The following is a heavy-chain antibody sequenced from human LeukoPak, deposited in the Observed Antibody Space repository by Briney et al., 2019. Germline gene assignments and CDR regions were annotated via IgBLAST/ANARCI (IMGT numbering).Heavy chain of an antibody. D-gene: IGHD1-26*01. CDR1: GGTFSSYA. CDR2: INPNSGGT. V-gene: IGHV1-2*06. Sequence: GASVKVSCKASGGTFSSYAISWVRQAPGQGLEWMGRINPNSGGTNYAQKFQGRVTMTRDTSISTAYMELSRLRSDDTAVYYCVRVTGGELPDRDDAFDIWGQGTMVTVSS. J-gene: IGHJ3*02. CDR3: VRVTGGELPDRDDAFDI.